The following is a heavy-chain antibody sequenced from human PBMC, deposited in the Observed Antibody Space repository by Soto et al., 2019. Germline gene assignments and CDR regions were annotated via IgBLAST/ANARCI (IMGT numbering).Heavy chain of an antibody. V-gene: IGHV4-39*01. CDR3: ARIFYYYYYYMDV. CDR1: GGSISSSSSY. J-gene: IGHJ6*03. CDR2: IYYLGNT. D-gene: IGHD3-3*01. Sequence: EALSLTCTVSGGSISSSSSYWGWIRQPPGKGLEWVGKIYYLGNTNYNPSLKSRVTISVDASKNQFSLKLSSVTAADTAVYYCARIFYYYYYYMDVWGKGTTVTVSS.